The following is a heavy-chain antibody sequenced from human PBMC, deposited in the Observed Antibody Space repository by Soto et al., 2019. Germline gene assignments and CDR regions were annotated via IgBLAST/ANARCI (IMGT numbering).Heavy chain of an antibody. CDR1: GFTFSSYG. Sequence: QVQLVESGGGVVQPGRSLRLSCAASGFTFSSYGMHWVRQAPGKGLACVAVIWHDGSNKYYADSVKGRFTISRDNSKNTLYLQMNSLRAEDTAVYYCARDGGCRDGYTVGCNWFDPWGQGTLVTVSS. CDR3: ARDGGCRDGYTVGCNWFDP. D-gene: IGHD5-12*01. J-gene: IGHJ5*02. CDR2: IWHDGSNK. V-gene: IGHV3-33*01.